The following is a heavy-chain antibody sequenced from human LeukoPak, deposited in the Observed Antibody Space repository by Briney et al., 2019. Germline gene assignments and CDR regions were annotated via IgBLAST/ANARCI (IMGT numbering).Heavy chain of an antibody. J-gene: IGHJ4*02. Sequence: PGRSLRLSCAASGFTFSSCAMHWVRQAPGKGLEWVAVISYDGSNKYYADSAKGRFTISRDNSKNTLYLQMNSLRAEDTAEYYCARDTEDSSGYYPDYWGQGTLVTVSS. CDR1: GFTFSSCA. V-gene: IGHV3-30*04. CDR3: ARDTEDSSGYYPDY. D-gene: IGHD3-22*01. CDR2: ISYDGSNK.